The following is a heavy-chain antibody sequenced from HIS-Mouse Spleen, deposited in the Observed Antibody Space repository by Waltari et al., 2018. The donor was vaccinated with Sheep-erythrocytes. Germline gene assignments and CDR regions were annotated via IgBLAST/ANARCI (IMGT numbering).Heavy chain of an antibody. V-gene: IGHV3-23*01. CDR1: GFPFSSYA. D-gene: IGHD5-12*01. CDR2: ISGSGGST. CDR3: AKDVSPGPNSGYDY. J-gene: IGHJ4*02. Sequence: EVQLLEYGGGLVQPGGSLRLSCVASGFPFSSYAMSWCRRAPGKGLEWVSDISGSGGSTYYADSVKGRFTIYRDNSKKTLYLQMNSLRAEDTAVYYCAKDVSPGPNSGYDYWGQGTLVTVSS.